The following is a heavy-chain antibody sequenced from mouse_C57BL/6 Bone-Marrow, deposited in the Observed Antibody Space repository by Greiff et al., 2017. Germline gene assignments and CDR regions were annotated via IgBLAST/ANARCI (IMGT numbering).Heavy chain of an antibody. J-gene: IGHJ2*01. V-gene: IGHV1-80*01. CDR2: IYPGDGDT. CDR1: GYAFSSYW. D-gene: IGHD3-2*02. CDR3: ARSSSGSLYFDY. Sequence: VQLQQSGAELVKPGASVKISCKASGYAFSSYWMNWVKQRPGKGLEWIGKIYPGDGDTNYNGKFKGKATLTADKSSSTAYMQLSSLTSEDSAVYFCARSSSGSLYFDYWGQGTTLTVSS.